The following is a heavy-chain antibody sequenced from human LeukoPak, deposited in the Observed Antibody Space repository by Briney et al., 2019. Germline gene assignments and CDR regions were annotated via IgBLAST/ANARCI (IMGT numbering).Heavy chain of an antibody. CDR3: AKDIGYGDYGWFDP. J-gene: IGHJ5*02. Sequence: PGGSLRLSCAASGFTFSSYAMHWVRQAPGKGLEWVSGISWNSGSIGYADSVKGRFTISRDNAKNSLYLQMNSLRAEDTALYYCAKDIGYGDYGWFDPWGQGTLVTVSS. CDR2: ISWNSGSI. V-gene: IGHV3-9*01. D-gene: IGHD4-17*01. CDR1: GFTFSSYA.